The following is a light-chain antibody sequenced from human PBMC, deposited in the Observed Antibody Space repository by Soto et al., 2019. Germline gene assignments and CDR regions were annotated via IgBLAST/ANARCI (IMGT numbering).Light chain of an antibody. CDR3: QQYNNWPPDRT. V-gene: IGKV3-15*01. CDR2: GAS. Sequence: EIVMTQSPATLSVSPGERATLSCRASQSVGSNLAWYQQKPGQAPRLLIYGASTRATGIPARFSGSGSVTEFTLTISSLQSEDFAIYFCQQYNNWPPDRTFGQGTKVEI. CDR1: QSVGSN. J-gene: IGKJ1*01.